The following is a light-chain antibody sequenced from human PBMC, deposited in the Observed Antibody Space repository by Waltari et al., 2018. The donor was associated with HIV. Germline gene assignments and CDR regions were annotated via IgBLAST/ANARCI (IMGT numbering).Light chain of an antibody. CDR3: SSYTSSSTLYV. CDR2: EVS. V-gene: IGLV2-14*01. Sequence: QSALAQPASVSGSPGQTISISCTGVASDLYKEVSWYQHRPGKAPKVMISEVSNRPSGVTNRFSGSKSGNTASLTISGLQVEDEADYYCSSYTSSSTLYVFGTGTKVTVL. CDR1: ASDLYKE. J-gene: IGLJ1*01.